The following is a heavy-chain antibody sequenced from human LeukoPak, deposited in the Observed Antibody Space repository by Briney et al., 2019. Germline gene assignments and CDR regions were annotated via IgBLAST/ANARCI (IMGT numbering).Heavy chain of an antibody. D-gene: IGHD2-2*01. CDR2: MNPHSGGT. J-gene: IGHJ6*02. CDR3: ARAQRTISGMDV. Sequence: GASVKVSCTSSGYTLTAYYIHWVRQAPGQGLEWLGWMNPHSGGTNYAQNFWGRVTMTTDTSINTAYMELTGLTPDDTALYYCARAQRTISGMDVWGQGTTVAGSS. V-gene: IGHV1-2*02. CDR1: GYTLTAYY.